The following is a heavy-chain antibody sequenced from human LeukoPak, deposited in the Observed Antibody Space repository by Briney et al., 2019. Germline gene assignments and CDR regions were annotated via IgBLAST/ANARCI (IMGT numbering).Heavy chain of an antibody. CDR3: AREDCTSAVCQNWFDP. V-gene: IGHV4-34*01. Sequence: SETLSLTCAVYGESFSGYYWSWIRQPPGKGLEWIGEVNHSGSTNYNPSLKSRVTISIDTSKNQFSLKLTSVTAADTAVYYCAREDCTSAVCQNWFDPWGQGTLVTVSS. J-gene: IGHJ5*02. CDR2: VNHSGST. CDR1: GESFSGYY. D-gene: IGHD2-8*01.